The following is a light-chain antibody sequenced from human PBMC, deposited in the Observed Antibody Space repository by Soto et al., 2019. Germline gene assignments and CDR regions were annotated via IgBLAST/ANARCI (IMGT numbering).Light chain of an antibody. Sequence: EILLTQSPGTLSLSPGERATLSFMSSQSVSSSYLAWYQQKPGQAPRLLIYGASSRATGIPDRFSGSGSGTDFTLTISRLEPEDFAVYYCQQYGSSPRTFGQGTKVDIK. CDR2: GAS. CDR3: QQYGSSPRT. J-gene: IGKJ1*01. CDR1: QSVSSSY. V-gene: IGKV3-20*01.